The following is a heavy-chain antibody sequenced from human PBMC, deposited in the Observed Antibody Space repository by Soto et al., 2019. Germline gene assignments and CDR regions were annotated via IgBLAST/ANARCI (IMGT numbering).Heavy chain of an antibody. V-gene: IGHV3-23*01. J-gene: IGHJ6*02. CDR1: GFTFSSYA. Sequence: EVQLLESGGGLVQPGGSLRLSCAASGFTFSSYAMSWVRQAPGKGLEWVSAISGSGGSTYYADSVKGRFTISRDNSKNTLYLQMNSLRAEDTAVSYCAKGLRSRIIQPLYGMDVWGQGTTVTVSS. CDR3: AKGLRSRIIQPLYGMDV. CDR2: ISGSGGST. D-gene: IGHD5-18*01.